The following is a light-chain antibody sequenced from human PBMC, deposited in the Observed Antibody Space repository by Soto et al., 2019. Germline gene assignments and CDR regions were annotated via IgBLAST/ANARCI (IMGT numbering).Light chain of an antibody. V-gene: IGKV1-17*03. Sequence: DVQMTQSPSAFSASVGDRVNITCRASQDISRFVAWFQRKPGKAPERLIYDTSSLQPGIPYRFSGSGYGTEFTLAISGLQPEDFSTYHCLLHYSYPYTFGQGTKLEIK. CDR3: LLHYSYPYT. CDR1: QDISRF. J-gene: IGKJ2*01. CDR2: DTS.